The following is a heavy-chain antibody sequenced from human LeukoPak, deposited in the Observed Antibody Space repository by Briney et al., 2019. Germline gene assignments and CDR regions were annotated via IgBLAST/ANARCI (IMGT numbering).Heavy chain of an antibody. CDR2: ISGSGGST. CDR3: AKGLGYCSSTSCYPGFDAFDI. J-gene: IGHJ3*02. CDR1: GFTFSSYA. V-gene: IGHV3-23*01. D-gene: IGHD2-2*01. Sequence: GGSLRLSCAASGFTFSSYAMSWVRQAPGKGLEWVSAISGSGGSTYYADSVKGRFTISGDNSKNTLYLQMNSLRAEDTAVYYCAKGLGYCSSTSCYPGFDAFDIWGQGTMVTVSS.